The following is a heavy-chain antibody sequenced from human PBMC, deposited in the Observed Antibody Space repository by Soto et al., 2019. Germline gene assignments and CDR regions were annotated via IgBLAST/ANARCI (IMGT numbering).Heavy chain of an antibody. V-gene: IGHV2-26*01. CDR3: ARTRTPRYCSGGSCYSAGLYYYYYYMDV. CDR1: GFSLSNARMG. CDR2: IFSNNEK. Sequence: SGPTLVNPTETLTLTCTVSGFSLSNARMGVSWIRQPPGKALEWLAHIFSNNEKSYSTSLKSRLTISKDTSKSQMVLTMTNKKLVDTATYYCARTRTPRYCSGGSCYSAGLYYYYYYMDVWGKGTTVTVSS. J-gene: IGHJ6*03. D-gene: IGHD2-15*01.